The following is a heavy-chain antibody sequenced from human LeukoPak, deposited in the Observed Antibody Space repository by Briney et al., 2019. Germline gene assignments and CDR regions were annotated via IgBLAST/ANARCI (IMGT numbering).Heavy chain of an antibody. V-gene: IGHV3-23*01. CDR3: ARESYGDYPIGDYYYGMDV. D-gene: IGHD4-17*01. CDR1: GFTFSSYA. J-gene: IGHJ6*02. CDR2: ISGSGGST. Sequence: GGSLRLSCAASGFTFSSYAMSWVRQAPGKGLEWVSAISGSGGSTYYADSVKGRFTISRDNAKNSLYLQMNSLRAEDTAVYYCARESYGDYPIGDYYYGMDVWGQGTTVTVSS.